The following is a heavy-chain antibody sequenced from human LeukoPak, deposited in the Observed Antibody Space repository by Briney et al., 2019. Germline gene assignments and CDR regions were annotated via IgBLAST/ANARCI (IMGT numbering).Heavy chain of an antibody. Sequence: GGSLRLSCAASGFTFSSYSMNWVRQTPAKGLEWISYISNTGDNIYYVDSVKGRFTISRDNAKNSLYLQMNSLRDEDTAVYHCVRESTYYSDSSAYYHGSGVRSADYWGQGTLVTVSS. D-gene: IGHD3-22*01. CDR2: ISNTGDNI. V-gene: IGHV3-48*02. J-gene: IGHJ4*02. CDR3: VRESTYYSDSSAYYHGSGVRSADY. CDR1: GFTFSSYS.